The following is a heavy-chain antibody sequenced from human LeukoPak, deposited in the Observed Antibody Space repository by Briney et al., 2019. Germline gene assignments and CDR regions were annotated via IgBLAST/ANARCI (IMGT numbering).Heavy chain of an antibody. J-gene: IGHJ4*02. D-gene: IGHD1-1*01. CDR3: ARDNWIGGERLPFDY. V-gene: IGHV1-2*02. Sequence: ASVKVSCKASGYTFTGYYMHWVRQAPGQGLEWMEWIDPNSGGTRYAQNFQGRVTMTRHTSINTAYMELSSLTSDDTAVYYCARDNWIGGERLPFDYWGQGTLVTVSS. CDR2: IDPNSGGT. CDR1: GYTFTGYY.